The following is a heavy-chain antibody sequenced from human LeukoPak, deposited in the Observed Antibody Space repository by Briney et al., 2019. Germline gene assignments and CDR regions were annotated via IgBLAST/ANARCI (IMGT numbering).Heavy chain of an antibody. D-gene: IGHD6-6*01. CDR3: ARGRANIAARPSRDYYYYMDV. V-gene: IGHV1-8*01. J-gene: IGHJ6*03. CDR1: GYTFTSYD. CDR2: MNPNSGNT. Sequence: ASVKVSCKASGYTFTSYDINWVRQATGQGLEWMGWMNPNSGNTGYAQKFQGRVTMTRNTSISTAYMELSSLRSEDTAVYYCARGRANIAARPSRDYYYYMDVWGKGTTVTVSS.